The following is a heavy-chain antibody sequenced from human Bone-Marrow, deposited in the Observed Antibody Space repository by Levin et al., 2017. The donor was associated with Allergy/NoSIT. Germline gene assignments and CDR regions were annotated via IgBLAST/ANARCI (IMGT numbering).Heavy chain of an antibody. V-gene: IGHV3-30*03. D-gene: IGHD2/OR15-2a*01. CDR2: VSNEGRTT. Sequence: RGESLKISCAGSGFTFSRHGMHWVRQAPGKGLEWVAVVSNEGRTTYYADSVKGRFTISRDNSKNTVYLQMNSLTGEDTAVYYCAREGSTNKYCFDYWGQGTLVTVSS. CDR1: GFTFSRHG. CDR3: AREGSTNKYCFDY. J-gene: IGHJ4*02.